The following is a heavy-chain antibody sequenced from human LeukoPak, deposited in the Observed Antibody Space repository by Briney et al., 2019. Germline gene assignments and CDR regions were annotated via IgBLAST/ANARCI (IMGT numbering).Heavy chain of an antibody. CDR2: IYSGGST. V-gene: IGHV3-53*01. CDR3: ARRNSSSWYNWFDP. D-gene: IGHD6-13*01. J-gene: IGHJ5*02. CDR1: GFTFSSYW. Sequence: GGSLRLSCAASGFTFSSYWMSWVRQAPGKGLEWVSVIYSGGSTYYADSVKGRFTISRDNSKNTLYLQMNSLRAEDTAVYYCARRNSSSWYNWFDPWGQGTLVTVSS.